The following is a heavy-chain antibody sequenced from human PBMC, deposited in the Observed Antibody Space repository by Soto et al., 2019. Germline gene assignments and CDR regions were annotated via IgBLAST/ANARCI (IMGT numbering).Heavy chain of an antibody. V-gene: IGHV3-48*01. CDR1: GFTFSSYS. J-gene: IGHJ4*02. D-gene: IGHD3-3*01. Sequence: EVQLVESGGGLVQPGGSLRLSCAASGFTFSSYSMNWVRQAPGKGLEWVSYISSSSSTIYYADSVKGRFTISRDNAKNSLYLQMNSLRAEDTAVCYCARDRSYDFWSGPYYFDYWGQGTLVTVSS. CDR3: ARDRSYDFWSGPYYFDY. CDR2: ISSSSSTI.